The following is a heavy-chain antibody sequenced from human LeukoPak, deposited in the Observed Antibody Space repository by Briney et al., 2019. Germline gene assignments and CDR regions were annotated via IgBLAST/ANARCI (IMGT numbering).Heavy chain of an antibody. CDR3: ARGGDSKHLVN. J-gene: IGHJ4*02. Sequence: SETLSLTCTVSGGSISSYYWSWIRQPPGKGLEWIGYIYYSGSTNYNPSLKSRVTISVDTCKNQFSLNLSSVTAADTAVYYCARGGDSKHLVNWGQGTLVTVSS. CDR1: GGSISSYY. CDR2: IYYSGST. D-gene: IGHD3-3*02. V-gene: IGHV4-59*01.